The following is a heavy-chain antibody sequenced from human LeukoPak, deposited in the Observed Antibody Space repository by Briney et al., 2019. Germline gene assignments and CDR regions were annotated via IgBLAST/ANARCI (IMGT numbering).Heavy chain of an antibody. V-gene: IGHV3-53*04. CDR1: GFTVSTNC. CDR3: ARVDTVMAYYFDL. CDR2: IYSGVTT. D-gene: IGHD5-18*01. Sequence: PGGSLRLACAASGFTVSTNCMTWVRQAPGKGLEWVSTIYSGVTTYYADSVMGRFTISRHNSRNTLYLQMNSLRAADTAVYYCARVDTVMAYYFDLWGQGTLVTVSS. J-gene: IGHJ4*02.